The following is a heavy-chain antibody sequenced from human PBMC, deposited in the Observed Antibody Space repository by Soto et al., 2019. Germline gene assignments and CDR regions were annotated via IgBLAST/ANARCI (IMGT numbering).Heavy chain of an antibody. J-gene: IGHJ5*02. CDR2: ISNDASNH. CDR3: XKPNSGGSRYKAMMA. Sequence: PGGSLRVSCAASGCTFTTYAMNWVRQAPGKGLEWVAGISNDASNHYYADSVKGRFTISRDNSRNTLYLQMTSLRAEDTAVDYCXKPNSGGSRYKAMMAWGQGTQVTVSS. CDR1: GCTFTTYA. V-gene: IGHV3-30*18. D-gene: IGHD3-9*01.